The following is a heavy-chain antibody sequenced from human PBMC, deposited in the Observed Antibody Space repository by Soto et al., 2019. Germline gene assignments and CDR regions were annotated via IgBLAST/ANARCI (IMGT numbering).Heavy chain of an antibody. Sequence: QVQLVQSGAEVKEPGASVKVSCKASGYTFTNYGLTWVRQAPGQGLEWRGWISAYNGNTNYAQKLQGRVTMTRDTSTSTVYMELRSLTSDDTSVYYCVREAEIASVPLPYFWGQGTLVTVSS. V-gene: IGHV1-18*01. J-gene: IGHJ4*02. D-gene: IGHD2-21*01. CDR1: GYTFTNYG. CDR2: ISAYNGNT. CDR3: VREAEIASVPLPYF.